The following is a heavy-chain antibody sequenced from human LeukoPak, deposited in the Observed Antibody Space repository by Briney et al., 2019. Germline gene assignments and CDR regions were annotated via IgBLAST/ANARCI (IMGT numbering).Heavy chain of an antibody. CDR2: IWYDGSNK. CDR1: GFTFSSYG. J-gene: IGHJ4*02. CDR3: ARDTYYDSSGYYYYFDY. D-gene: IGHD3-22*01. Sequence: GGSLRLSCAASGFTFSSYGMHWVRQAPGKGLAWVAVIWYDGSNKYYADSVKGRFTISRDNSKNTLYLQMNSLRAEDTAVYYCARDTYYDSSGYYYYFDYWGQGTLVTVSS. V-gene: IGHV3-33*01.